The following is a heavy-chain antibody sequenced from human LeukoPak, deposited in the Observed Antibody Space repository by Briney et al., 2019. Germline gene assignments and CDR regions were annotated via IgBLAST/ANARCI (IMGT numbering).Heavy chain of an antibody. Sequence: PGGSLRLSCAASGFTFSSYEMNWVRQAPGKGLEWVSYISSFSGTINYADSVKGRFTISRDNAKNSLYLQMNSLRADDTAVYFCVRDQGGSNSHWGQGTLVTVSS. CDR1: GFTFSSYE. CDR2: ISSFSGTI. J-gene: IGHJ4*02. CDR3: VRDQGGSNSH. D-gene: IGHD1-26*01. V-gene: IGHV3-48*01.